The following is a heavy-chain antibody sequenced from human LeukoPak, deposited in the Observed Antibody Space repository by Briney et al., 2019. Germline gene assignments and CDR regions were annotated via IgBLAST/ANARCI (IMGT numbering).Heavy chain of an antibody. CDR1: GFTFSSYN. D-gene: IGHD2-2*01. Sequence: GGSLRLSCEASGFTFSSYNMNWVRQAPGKGLEWVANIKQDGSEKYYVDSVKGRFTISRDNAKNSLYLQMNSLRAEDTAVYYCARDWYQLLGYNWFDPWGQGTLVTVSS. CDR3: ARDWYQLLGYNWFDP. V-gene: IGHV3-7*01. J-gene: IGHJ5*02. CDR2: IKQDGSEK.